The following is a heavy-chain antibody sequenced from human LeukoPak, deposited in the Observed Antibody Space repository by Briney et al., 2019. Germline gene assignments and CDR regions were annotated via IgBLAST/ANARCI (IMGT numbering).Heavy chain of an antibody. J-gene: IGHJ4*02. Sequence: ASVKVSCKASGYTFTSYDVHWVRQATGQGLEWMGWLNPNSGNTGYSQKFQGRVAMTRDTSIGTAYMELSRLRSDDTAVYYCATGRELEYISSSDRTFDYRGQGTLVTVSS. D-gene: IGHD6-6*01. V-gene: IGHV1-8*01. CDR3: ATGRELEYISSSDRTFDY. CDR1: GYTFTSYD. CDR2: LNPNSGNT.